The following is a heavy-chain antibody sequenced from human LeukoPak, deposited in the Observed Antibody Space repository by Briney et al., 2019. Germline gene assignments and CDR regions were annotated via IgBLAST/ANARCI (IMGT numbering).Heavy chain of an antibody. D-gene: IGHD5-24*01. CDR1: GFTVSSNY. V-gene: IGHV3-53*01. CDR3: ARETPGVLQDAFDI. Sequence: PGGSLRLSCAASGFTVSSNYMSWVRQAPGKGLEWVSVIYSGGSTYYADPVKGRFTISRDNSKNTLYLQMNSLRAEDTAVYYCARETPGVLQDAFDIWGQGTMVTVSS. CDR2: IYSGGST. J-gene: IGHJ3*02.